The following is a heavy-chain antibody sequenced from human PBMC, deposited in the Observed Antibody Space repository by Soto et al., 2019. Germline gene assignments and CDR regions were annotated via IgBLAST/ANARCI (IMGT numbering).Heavy chain of an antibody. D-gene: IGHD3-22*01. CDR1: GFTFSTYA. Sequence: GGSVRLSCAASGFTFSTYAISWVRQAPGKGLEWVSVISGSDTNIYYADSVKGRSTISRDNSKNTLYLHMNSLRAEDTAVYYCVKFGFYTGYSDYCGQGPLLTVSS. CDR2: ISGSDTNI. J-gene: IGHJ4*02. V-gene: IGHV3-23*01. CDR3: VKFGFYTGYSDY.